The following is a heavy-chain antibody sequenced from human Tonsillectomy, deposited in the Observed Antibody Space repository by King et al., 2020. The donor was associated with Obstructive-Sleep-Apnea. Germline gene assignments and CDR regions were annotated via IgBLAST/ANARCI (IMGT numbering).Heavy chain of an antibody. CDR3: ARGRFYRSGDPWAFDI. J-gene: IGHJ3*02. CDR2: ISHSGST. Sequence: VQLQQWGAGLLKPSETLSLTCAVSGGSFSSYFWSWIRQAPGKGLEWIGEISHSGSTYYYPSLKSRVTISVDTSKNQFSLNLSSVTAADTAVYSCARGRFYRSGDPWAFDIWGQGKTVTVSS. D-gene: IGHD3-22*01. V-gene: IGHV4-34*01. CDR1: GGSFSSYF.